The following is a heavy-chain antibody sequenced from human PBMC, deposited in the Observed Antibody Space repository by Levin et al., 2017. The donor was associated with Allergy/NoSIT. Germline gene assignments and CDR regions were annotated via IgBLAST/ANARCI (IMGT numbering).Heavy chain of an antibody. CDR3: ARGVDSRKVGY. V-gene: IGHV4-31*03. CDR2: IYYNGNA. Sequence: SETLSLTCTVSGGSISSTDHYRNWIRQHPGKGLEWIGCIYYNGNAYYNPSLKSRLTISADTSKNQFSLRLSSVTAADTAVYYCARGVDSRKVGYWSQGTLVIVSS. CDR1: GGSISSTDHY. J-gene: IGHJ4*02. D-gene: IGHD3-22*01.